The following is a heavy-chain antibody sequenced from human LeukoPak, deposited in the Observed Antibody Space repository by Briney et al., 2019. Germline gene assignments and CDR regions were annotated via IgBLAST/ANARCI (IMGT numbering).Heavy chain of an antibody. J-gene: IGHJ4*02. CDR3: AHLAHLYDVRGY. Sequence: GGSLRLSCAASGFTFSSYGMHWVRQAPGKGLEWVAVISYDGSNKYYADSVKGRFTISRDNSKNTLYLQMNSLRAEDTAVYYCAHLAHLYDVRGYWGQGTLVTVSS. D-gene: IGHD3-16*01. CDR2: ISYDGSNK. V-gene: IGHV3-30*03. CDR1: GFTFSSYG.